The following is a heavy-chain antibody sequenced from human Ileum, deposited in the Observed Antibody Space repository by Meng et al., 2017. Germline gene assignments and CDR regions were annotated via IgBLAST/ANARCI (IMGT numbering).Heavy chain of an antibody. V-gene: IGHV4-61*01. J-gene: IGHJ4*02. CDR1: GGAVSSASYY. CDR2: IHYSGSR. Sequence: QVDLEEPCAGRVRPSETLSLTCKVSGGAVSSASYYWSWIRQPPGKELEWIGLIHYSGSRNYNPSLKSRVTMSVDTSKNQVSLRLTSVTAADTAVYYCARFYGSGTFEVHDYWGQGTLVTASS. D-gene: IGHD3-10*01. CDR3: ARFYGSGTFEVHDY.